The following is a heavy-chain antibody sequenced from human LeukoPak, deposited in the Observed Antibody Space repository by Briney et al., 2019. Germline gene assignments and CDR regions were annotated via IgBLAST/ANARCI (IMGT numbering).Heavy chain of an antibody. V-gene: IGHV1-18*01. CDR1: GYTFSSHG. CDR2: ISAYNGNT. CDR3: ATDLSVDGGVY. Sequence: ASVNVSRKASGYTFSSHGITWVRKAPGQGLEWMGWISAYNGNTNYAQKLQGRVTMTTDTSTTTAYMELRRLRSDDTAVYYCATDLSVDGGVYWGQGTLVTVSS. D-gene: IGHD2-15*01. J-gene: IGHJ4*02.